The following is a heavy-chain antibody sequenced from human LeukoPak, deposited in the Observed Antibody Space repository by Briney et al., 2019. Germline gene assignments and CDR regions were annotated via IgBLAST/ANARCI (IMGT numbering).Heavy chain of an antibody. CDR3: VRDLGGRSGH. J-gene: IGHJ4*02. V-gene: IGHV3-74*01. D-gene: IGHD1-26*01. CDR2: INEDGSTT. Sequence: GGSLRLSCAASGFIFRSNWIHWVRQAPGKGLVWVSRINEDGSTTNHADSVKGRFTISRDNVKNTLYMEMNSLRAEDTAVYYCVRDLGGRSGHWGQGTLVTVSS. CDR1: GFIFRSNW.